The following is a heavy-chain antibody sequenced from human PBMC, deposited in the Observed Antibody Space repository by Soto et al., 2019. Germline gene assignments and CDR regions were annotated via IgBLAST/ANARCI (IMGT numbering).Heavy chain of an antibody. CDR1: GYTFSSSG. Sequence: ASVKVSCKASGYTFSSSGISWVRQAPGQGLEWMGWISGYNGKTNYAQKVQDRVTMTTDTSTSTVYMELRSLRSDDTAVYYCARDKTTVTRNWFDPWGQGTLVTVSS. CDR3: ARDKTTVTRNWFDP. V-gene: IGHV1-18*01. J-gene: IGHJ5*02. D-gene: IGHD4-4*01. CDR2: ISGYNGKT.